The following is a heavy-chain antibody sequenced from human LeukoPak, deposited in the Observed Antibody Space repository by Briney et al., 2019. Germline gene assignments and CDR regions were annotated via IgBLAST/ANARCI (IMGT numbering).Heavy chain of an antibody. D-gene: IGHD2-15*01. J-gene: IGHJ3*02. Sequence: SETLSLTCTVSDGSIISSDYHWGWVRQPPGKGLEWIGTISYSGNTDYNPSLRSRVTISVDTSDNQFSLRLGSVTAADTAVYHCARHCCSGPAKRVFDIWGQGAMVTVSS. CDR1: DGSIISSDYH. CDR2: ISYSGNT. CDR3: ARHCCSGPAKRVFDI. V-gene: IGHV4-39*01.